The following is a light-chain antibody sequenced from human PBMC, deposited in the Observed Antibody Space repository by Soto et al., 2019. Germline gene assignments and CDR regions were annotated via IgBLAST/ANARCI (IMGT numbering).Light chain of an antibody. CDR3: QHYYTTPFA. Sequence: DIVMTQSPDFLAVPLGERATVNCRSSRSIRYSSNNKNYLAWYQQKPGQPPKLLIYWASIREAGVPDRFSGSGGGTDFTLTISSLQAEDVAVYYCQHYYTTPFAFGPGTTVDI. J-gene: IGKJ3*01. V-gene: IGKV4-1*01. CDR1: RSIRYSSNNKNY. CDR2: WAS.